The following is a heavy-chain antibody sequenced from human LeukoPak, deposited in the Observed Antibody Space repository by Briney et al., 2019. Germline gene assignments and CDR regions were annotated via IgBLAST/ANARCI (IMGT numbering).Heavy chain of an antibody. CDR2: INWNGGST. Sequence: GGSLKLSCAASGFTFDDYGMSWVRQAPGKGLEWVSGINWNGGSTGYADSVKGRFTISRDNAKNSPYLQMNTLRAEDTALYYCARDLRYCSGGSCSWGQGTLVTVSS. D-gene: IGHD2-15*01. V-gene: IGHV3-20*04. CDR3: ARDLRYCSGGSCS. J-gene: IGHJ5*02. CDR1: GFTFDDYG.